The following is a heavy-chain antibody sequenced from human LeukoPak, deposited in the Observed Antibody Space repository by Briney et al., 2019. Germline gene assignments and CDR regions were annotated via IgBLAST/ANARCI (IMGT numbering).Heavy chain of an antibody. V-gene: IGHV3-23*01. CDR2: ISGSGGST. J-gene: IGHJ6*03. CDR1: GFTVSSNY. Sequence: PGGSLRLSCAASGFTVSSNYMTWVRQAPGKGLEWVSVISGSGGSTYYADSVKGRFTISRDNAKNSLYLQMNSLRAEDTAVYYCAREAGTYYDFWSGYGYYYYMDVWGKGTTVTVSS. CDR3: AREAGTYYDFWSGYGYYYYMDV. D-gene: IGHD3-3*01.